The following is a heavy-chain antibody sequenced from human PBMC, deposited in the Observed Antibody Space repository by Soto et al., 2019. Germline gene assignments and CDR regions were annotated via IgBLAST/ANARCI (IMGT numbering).Heavy chain of an antibody. Sequence: PGGSLRLSCAASGFTFSSNGMHWVRQAPGKGLEWMGIIYPGDSDTRYSPSFQGQVTISADKSISTAYLQWSSLKASDTAMYYCARLDIVVVVEAFDIWGQGTMVTVS. CDR3: ARLDIVVVVEAFDI. D-gene: IGHD2-15*01. CDR1: GFTFSSNG. CDR2: IYPGDSDT. J-gene: IGHJ3*02. V-gene: IGHV5-51*01.